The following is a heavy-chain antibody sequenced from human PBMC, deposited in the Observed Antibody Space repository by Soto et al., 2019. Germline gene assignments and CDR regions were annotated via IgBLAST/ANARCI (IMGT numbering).Heavy chain of an antibody. J-gene: IGHJ5*02. CDR2: INHSGST. D-gene: IGHD3-10*01. V-gene: IGHV4-34*01. CDR3: ARAGLPMVRGVPHPFDP. Sequence: QVQLQQWGAGLLKPSETLSLTCAVYGGSFSGYYWSWIRQPPGKGLGWIGEINHSGSTNYNPSLKSRVTISVDTSKNQFSLKLSSVTAADTAVYYCARAGLPMVRGVPHPFDPWGQGTLVTVSS. CDR1: GGSFSGYY.